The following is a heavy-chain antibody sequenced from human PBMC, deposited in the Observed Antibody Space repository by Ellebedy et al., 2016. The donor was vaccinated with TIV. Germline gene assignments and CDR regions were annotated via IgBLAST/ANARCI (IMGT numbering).Heavy chain of an antibody. CDR2: IRGNNGKT. V-gene: IGHV1-18*04. CDR3: ARYLGVYDTIGYLSDY. CDR1: GYTFTKYG. Sequence: AASVKVSCKASGYTFTKYGISWVRQAPGQGLEWMGWIRGNNGKTNYAQNLQGRVTMTTDTSTSTAYMELRSLRSDDTAVYYCARYLGVYDTIGYLSDYWGQGTLVTVSS. J-gene: IGHJ4*02. D-gene: IGHD3-22*01.